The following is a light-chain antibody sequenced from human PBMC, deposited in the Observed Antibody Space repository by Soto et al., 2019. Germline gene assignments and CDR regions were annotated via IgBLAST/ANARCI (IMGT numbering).Light chain of an antibody. Sequence: QSALTQPASVSGSPGQSITISCTGTSSDVGSYNLVSWYQQHPGKAPKLMIYEVTRRPSGVPDRFSGSKSGNTASLNVSGLQAEDEADYYCCSYADNTDYVFGTGTKV. V-gene: IGLV2-23*02. J-gene: IGLJ1*01. CDR1: SSDVGSYNL. CDR2: EVT. CDR3: CSYADNTDYV.